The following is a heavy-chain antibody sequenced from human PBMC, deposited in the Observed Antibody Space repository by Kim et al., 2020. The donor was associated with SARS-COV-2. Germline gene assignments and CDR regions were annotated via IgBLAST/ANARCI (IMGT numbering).Heavy chain of an antibody. CDR2: INPSGGST. Sequence: ASVKVSCKASGYTFTSYYMHWVRQAPGQGLEWMGIINPSGGSTSYAQKFQGRVTMTRDTSTSTVYMELSSLRSEDTAVYYCAREGTGGSGSYYNVAQPHYYYYGMDVWGQGTTVTVSS. CDR3: AREGTGGSGSYYNVAQPHYYYYGMDV. CDR1: GYTFTSYY. V-gene: IGHV1-46*01. D-gene: IGHD3-10*01. J-gene: IGHJ6*02.